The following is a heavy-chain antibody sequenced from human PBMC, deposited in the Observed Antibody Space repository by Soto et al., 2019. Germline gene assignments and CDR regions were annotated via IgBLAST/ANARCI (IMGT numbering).Heavy chain of an antibody. V-gene: IGHV4-30-4*01. CDR3: ARESGPLRYFDY. CDR1: GGSISSGDYY. J-gene: IGHJ4*02. Sequence: SETLSLTCTVSGGSISSGDYYWSWIRQPPGKGLGWIGYIYYSGSTYYNPSLKSRVTISVDTSKNQFSLKLSSVTAADTAVYYCARESGPLRYFDYWGQGTLDTVSS. CDR2: IYYSGST. D-gene: IGHD4-17*01.